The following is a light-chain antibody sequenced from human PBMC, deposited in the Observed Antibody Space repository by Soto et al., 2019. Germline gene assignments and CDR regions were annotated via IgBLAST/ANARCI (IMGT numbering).Light chain of an antibody. CDR1: QSISSY. Sequence: DIQMTQSPSPLSASVGDRVTITCRASQSISSYLAWYQQKPGKAPKLLIYAASSLQSGVPSRFSGSGSGTEFTLTISSLQPDDFATYYCQHCYSNLDAFGQGTRLDIK. CDR2: AAS. V-gene: IGKV1-39*01. CDR3: QHCYSNLDA. J-gene: IGKJ5*01.